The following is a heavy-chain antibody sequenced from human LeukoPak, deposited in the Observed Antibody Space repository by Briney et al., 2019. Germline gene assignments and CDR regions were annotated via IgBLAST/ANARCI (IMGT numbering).Heavy chain of an antibody. Sequence: SETLSLTCTVSGGSISSYYRSWIRQPPGKGLEWIGYIYYSGSTNYNPSLKSRVTISVDTSKNQFSLKLSSVTAADTAVYYCARYEWGSSSPYFDYWGQGTLVTVSS. CDR3: ARYEWGSSSPYFDY. J-gene: IGHJ4*02. CDR2: IYYSGST. D-gene: IGHD6-6*01. V-gene: IGHV4-59*01. CDR1: GGSISSYY.